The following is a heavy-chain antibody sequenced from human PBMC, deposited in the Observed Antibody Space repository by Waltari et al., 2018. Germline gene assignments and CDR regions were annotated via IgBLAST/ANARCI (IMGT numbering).Heavy chain of an antibody. CDR1: GGSISSYY. Sequence: QVQLQESGPGLVKPSETLSLTCTVSGGSISSYYWSWIRQPPGKGLEWIGHIYYSGSTNYNPSLKSRVTISVDTSKNQFSLKLSSVTAADTAVYYCARGSMVVIDYWGQGTLVTVSS. J-gene: IGHJ4*02. V-gene: IGHV4-59*01. CDR3: ARGSMVVIDY. D-gene: IGHD2-15*01. CDR2: IYYSGST.